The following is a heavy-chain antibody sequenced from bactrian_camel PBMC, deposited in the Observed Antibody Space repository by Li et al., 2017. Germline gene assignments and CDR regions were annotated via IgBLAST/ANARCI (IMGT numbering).Heavy chain of an antibody. CDR3: KVNSSCADSPY. CDR2: ITSGGWT. CDR1: GFTFSSYA. V-gene: IGHV3S10*01. Sequence: DVQLVESGGGLVQPGGSLRLSCAASGFTFSSYAMSWVSQAPGKRLERVSSITSGGWTDYVDSVKGRFTITQDGAKYTVELQMNSLKPEDTAMYYCKVNSSCADSPYWGQETQVTVS. J-gene: IGHJ4*01.